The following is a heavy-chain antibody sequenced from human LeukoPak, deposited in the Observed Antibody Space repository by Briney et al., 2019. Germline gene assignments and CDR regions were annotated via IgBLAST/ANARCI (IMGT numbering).Heavy chain of an antibody. Sequence: PGGSLRLSCAASGFTFSSYGMHWVRQAPGKGLEWVAVISYDGSNKYSADSVKGRFTISRDNSKNTLYLQMNSLRAEDTAVYYCAKDTAFYDILTGYYQNYFDYWGQGTLVTVSS. CDR2: ISYDGSNK. D-gene: IGHD3-9*01. CDR1: GFTFSSYG. V-gene: IGHV3-30*18. CDR3: AKDTAFYDILTGYYQNYFDY. J-gene: IGHJ4*02.